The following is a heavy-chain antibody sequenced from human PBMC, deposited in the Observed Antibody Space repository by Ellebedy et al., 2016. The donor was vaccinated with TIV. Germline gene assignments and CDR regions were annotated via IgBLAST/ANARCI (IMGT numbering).Heavy chain of an antibody. CDR1: GFTLSSYS. CDR3: ARDSGYCTSTACRGDAFDI. Sequence: PGGSLRLSCAASGFTLSSYSMNWVRQAQGKGLEWVANIKQDGSDKYYLDSVKGRFTISRDNAKNSLYLQMNSLRAEDTAVYYCARDSGYCTSTACRGDAFDIWGQGTMVTVSS. D-gene: IGHD2-2*01. CDR2: IKQDGSDK. J-gene: IGHJ3*02. V-gene: IGHV3-7*01.